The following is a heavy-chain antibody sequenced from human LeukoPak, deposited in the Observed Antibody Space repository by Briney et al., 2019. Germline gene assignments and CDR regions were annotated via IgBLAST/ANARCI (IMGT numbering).Heavy chain of an antibody. CDR1: GGSISSSSYF. CDR2: IYYSGST. J-gene: IGHJ4*02. CDR3: ARGGGSYWNY. Sequence: TSETLSLTCTVSGGSISSSSYFWGWIRQPPGKGLEWIGSIYYSGSTNYNPSLKSRVTISVDTSKNQFSLKLSSVTAADTAVYYCARGGGSYWNYWGQGTLVTVSS. V-gene: IGHV4-39*07. D-gene: IGHD1-26*01.